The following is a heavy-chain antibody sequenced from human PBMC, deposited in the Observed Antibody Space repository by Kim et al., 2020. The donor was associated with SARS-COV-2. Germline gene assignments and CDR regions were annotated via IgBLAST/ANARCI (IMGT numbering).Heavy chain of an antibody. D-gene: IGHD2-21*01. CDR3: ARDDSY. CDR1: GFTVSTNY. J-gene: IGHJ4*02. Sequence: GGSLRLSCTSSGFTVSTNYMSWVRQAPGKGLEWVSVIYSDGSTYHADSVKGSFTITRDNSKNTLYLQMNSLRAEDSAVYYCARDDSYWGQGTLVTVSS. CDR2: IYSDGST. V-gene: IGHV3-66*01.